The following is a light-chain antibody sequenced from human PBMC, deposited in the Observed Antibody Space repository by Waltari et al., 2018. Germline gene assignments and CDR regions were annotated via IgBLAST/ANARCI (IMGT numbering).Light chain of an antibody. CDR1: QSIFYSSNNKDY. J-gene: IGKJ2*01. CDR3: QQYRDTPYT. Sequence: DIVMTQSPDSLAVSLGERATIHCKSSQSIFYSSNNKDYLAWYQLKPGPRPKLLISWASTRESGVPDRFSGSGTGTDFTLTISSLQTGDVATYYCQQYRDTPYTFGQGTNLEI. V-gene: IGKV4-1*01. CDR2: WAS.